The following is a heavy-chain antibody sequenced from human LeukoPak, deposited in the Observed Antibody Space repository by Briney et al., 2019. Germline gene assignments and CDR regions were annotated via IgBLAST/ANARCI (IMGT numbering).Heavy chain of an antibody. Sequence: ASVKVPCKASGYAFAGYYMHWVRQAPGQGLEWMGWMNPNSGNTGYAQKFQGRVTITRNTSISTAYMELSSLRSEDTAVYYCARVEVTGLLNWFDPWGQGTPVTVSS. CDR2: MNPNSGNT. V-gene: IGHV1-8*03. J-gene: IGHJ5*02. D-gene: IGHD1-20*01. CDR1: GYAFAGYY. CDR3: ARVEVTGLLNWFDP.